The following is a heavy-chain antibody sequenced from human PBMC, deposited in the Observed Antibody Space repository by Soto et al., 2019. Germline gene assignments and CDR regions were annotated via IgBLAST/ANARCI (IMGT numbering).Heavy chain of an antibody. V-gene: IGHV1-2*02. D-gene: IGHD1-1*01. J-gene: IGHJ4*02. CDR2: INPNSGGT. Sequence: GASVKVSCKASGYTFTGYYMHWVRQAPGQGLEWMGWINPNSGGTNYAQKFQGRVTMTRDTSISTAYMELSRLRSDDTAVYYCARDLLSNWNFELTYYFDYWGQGTLVTVSS. CDR1: GYTFTGYY. CDR3: ARDLLSNWNFELTYYFDY.